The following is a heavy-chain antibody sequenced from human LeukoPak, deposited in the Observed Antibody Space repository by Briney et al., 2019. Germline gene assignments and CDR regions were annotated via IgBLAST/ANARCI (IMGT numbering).Heavy chain of an antibody. CDR2: IYYSGST. J-gene: IGHJ3*02. Sequence: SETLSLTCTVSGGSISSYYWSWIRQPPGKGLEWIGYIYYSGSTNYNPSLKSRVTISVDTSKNQFSLKLSSVTAADTAVYYCARSPGYSSSPSGMGAFDIWGQGTMATVSS. CDR3: ARSPGYSSSPSGMGAFDI. CDR1: GGSISSYY. V-gene: IGHV4-59*01. D-gene: IGHD6-13*01.